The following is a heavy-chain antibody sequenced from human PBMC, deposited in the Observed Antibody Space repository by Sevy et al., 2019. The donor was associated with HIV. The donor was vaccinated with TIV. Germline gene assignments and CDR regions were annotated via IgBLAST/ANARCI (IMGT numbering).Heavy chain of an antibody. CDR2: ITGSGGST. V-gene: IGHV3-23*01. CDR1: GFTFSMNA. Sequence: GGSLRLSCAASGFTFSMNAMSWVRQAPGKGLEWASGITGSGGSTYYADSVKGRFTISRDNSKNTLYLQMNSLRVEDTAVYYCAKVGYCSSTSCYSIYYGMDVWGQGTTVTVSS. J-gene: IGHJ6*02. CDR3: AKVGYCSSTSCYSIYYGMDV. D-gene: IGHD2-2*02.